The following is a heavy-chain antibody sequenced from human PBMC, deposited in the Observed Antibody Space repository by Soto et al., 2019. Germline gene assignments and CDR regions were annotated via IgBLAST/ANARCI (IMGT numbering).Heavy chain of an antibody. CDR2: TYYRSKWYN. J-gene: IGHJ5*02. Sequence: PSPTLSLTCAISGDSVSSNSAAWNWIRQSPSRGLEWLGRTYYRSKWYNDYAVSVKSRITINPDTSKNQFSLQLNSVTPEDTAVYYCAMAAAPSGWFDPWGQGTLVTVSS. D-gene: IGHD6-13*01. V-gene: IGHV6-1*01. CDR3: AMAAAPSGWFDP. CDR1: GDSVSSNSAA.